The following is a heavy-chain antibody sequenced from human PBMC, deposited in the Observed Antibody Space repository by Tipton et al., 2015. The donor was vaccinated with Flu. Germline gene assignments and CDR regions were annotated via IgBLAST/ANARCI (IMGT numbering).Heavy chain of an antibody. CDR2: IYPGDSDT. V-gene: IGHV5-51*01. CDR1: GYSFTNYC. D-gene: IGHD3-3*01. CDR3: ARTHLDSEGFFLLDPFDI. Sequence: QLVQSGAEVKKPGESLKISCKGSGYSFTNYCIAWVRQMPGRGLEWVGLIYPGDSDTRYSPPFQGQVTISADNSISAAYLQWSSLKASDTAMYYCARTHLDSEGFFLLDPFDIWGQGTMVTVSS. J-gene: IGHJ3*02.